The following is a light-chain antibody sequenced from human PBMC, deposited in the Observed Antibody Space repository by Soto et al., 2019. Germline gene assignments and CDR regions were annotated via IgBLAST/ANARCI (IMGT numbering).Light chain of an antibody. CDR1: QSISSW. CDR3: QHYNSYSEA. CDR2: KAS. J-gene: IGKJ1*01. V-gene: IGKV1-5*03. Sequence: DIPITQSPSTMSASVRASITSNCRASQSISSWLAWYQQKPGKAPKLLIYKASTLKSGVPSRFSGSGSGTEFTLTISSLQPDDFATYYCQHYNSYSEAFGQGTEVDI.